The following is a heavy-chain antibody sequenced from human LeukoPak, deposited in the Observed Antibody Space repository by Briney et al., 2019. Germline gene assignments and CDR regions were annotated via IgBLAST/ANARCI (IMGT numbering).Heavy chain of an antibody. CDR3: AIAPLRGVRGLYYFDY. J-gene: IGHJ4*02. V-gene: IGHV4-30-4*08. CDR2: IYYSGST. Sequence: SETLSLTCTVSGGSISSGDYYWSWIRQPPGKGLEWIGYIYYSGSTYYNPSLKSRVTISVDTSKNQFSLKLSSVTAADTAVYYCAIAPLRGVRGLYYFDYWGQGTLVTVSS. D-gene: IGHD3-10*01. CDR1: GGSISSGDYY.